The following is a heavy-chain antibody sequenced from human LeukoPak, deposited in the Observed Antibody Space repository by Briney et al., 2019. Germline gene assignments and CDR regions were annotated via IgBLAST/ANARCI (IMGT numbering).Heavy chain of an antibody. D-gene: IGHD1-26*01. V-gene: IGHV3-23*01. CDR3: AKDRSSGSYPRGNEY. J-gene: IGHJ4*02. CDR2: ISGSGGST. Sequence: SGGSLRLSCAASGFTFNNYAMSWVRQAPGKGLEWVSSISGSGGSTYYADSVKGRFTFSRDNSNNTLYLQMNSLRAEDTAVYYCAKDRSSGSYPRGNEYWGRGTLVTVSS. CDR1: GFTFNNYA.